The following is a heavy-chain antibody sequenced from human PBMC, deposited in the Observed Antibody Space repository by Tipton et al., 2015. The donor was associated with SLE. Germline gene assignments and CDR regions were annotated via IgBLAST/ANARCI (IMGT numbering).Heavy chain of an antibody. D-gene: IGHD4-17*01. CDR2: IYYSGST. CDR1: GGSISSSSYY. J-gene: IGHJ5*02. Sequence: LRLSCTVTGGSISSSSYYCAWIRQPPGKGLEWIGSIYYSGSTFYNPSLKSRVAISVDTSKNQFSLKLNSVTAADTAVYYCARERRMTYGDYTDWFDPWGQGVLVTVSS. CDR3: ARERRMTYGDYTDWFDP. V-gene: IGHV4-39*07.